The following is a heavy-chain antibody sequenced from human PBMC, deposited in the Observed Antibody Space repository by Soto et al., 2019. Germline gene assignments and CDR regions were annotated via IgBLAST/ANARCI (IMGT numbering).Heavy chain of an antibody. J-gene: IGHJ3*01. CDR1: GFSFTTYW. Sequence: QLVQSGAAVKEPGESLKIACKGSGFSFTTYWIAWVRQMPGKGLEWMGIIYPGDSKTTYSPSFQGQVTISADKSSSTAYGQGRSLTASVSTMYYGEVALYYCGNSETSHVWGQGTMDTDTS. CDR3: EVALYYCGNSETSHV. D-gene: IGHD3-22*01. CDR2: IYPGDSKT. V-gene: IGHV5-51*03.